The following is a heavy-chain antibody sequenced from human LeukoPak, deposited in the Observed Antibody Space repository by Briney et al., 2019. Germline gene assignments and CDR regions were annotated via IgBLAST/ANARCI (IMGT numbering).Heavy chain of an antibody. CDR3: ARDVRITMVRGVIIIDAFDI. CDR2: IKQDGSEK. Sequence: GGSLRLSCAASGFTFSSYWMSWVRQAPGKGLEWVANIKQDGSEKYYVDSVKGRFTISRDNAKNSLYLQMNSLRAEDTAVYYCARDVRITMVRGVIIIDAFDIWGQGTMVTVSS. D-gene: IGHD3-10*01. J-gene: IGHJ3*02. V-gene: IGHV3-7*03. CDR1: GFTFSSYW.